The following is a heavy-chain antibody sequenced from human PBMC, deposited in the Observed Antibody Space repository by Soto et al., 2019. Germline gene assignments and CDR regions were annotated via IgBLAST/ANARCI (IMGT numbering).Heavy chain of an antibody. D-gene: IGHD6-6*01. V-gene: IGHV6-1*01. CDR3: ARSRXSSSPLKYYYYYYGMDV. CDR2: TYYRSKWYN. Sequence: SQTHSLTCAISGDSVSSNSAAWNWIRQSPSRGLEWLGRTYYRSKWYNDYAVSVKSRITINPDTSKNQFSLQLNSVTPEDTAVYYCARSRXSSSPLKYYYYYYGMDVWGQGTTVTVSS. J-gene: IGHJ6*02. CDR1: GDSVSSNSAA.